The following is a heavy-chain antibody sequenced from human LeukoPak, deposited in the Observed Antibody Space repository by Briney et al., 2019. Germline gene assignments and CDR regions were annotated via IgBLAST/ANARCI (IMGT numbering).Heavy chain of an antibody. Sequence: ASVKVSCKASGYTFTSYGISWVRQAPGQGLEWMGWISAYNGNTNYAQKLQGRVTMTTDTSTSTAYMELRSLRSDDTAVYYCARDIVPNGSGTPDAFDIRGQGTMVTVSS. J-gene: IGHJ3*02. D-gene: IGHD3-10*01. CDR2: ISAYNGNT. CDR3: ARDIVPNGSGTPDAFDI. V-gene: IGHV1-18*01. CDR1: GYTFTSYG.